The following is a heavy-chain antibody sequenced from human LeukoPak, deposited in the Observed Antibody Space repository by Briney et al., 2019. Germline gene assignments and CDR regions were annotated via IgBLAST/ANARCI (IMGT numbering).Heavy chain of an antibody. CDR3: ARDLHPDYYDSSGYDPPDY. V-gene: IGHV3-23*01. J-gene: IGHJ4*02. CDR2: ISGSGGST. D-gene: IGHD3-22*01. Sequence: GGSLRLSCAASGFTFSSYAMSWVHQAPGKGLEWVSAISGSGGSTYYADSVKGRFTISRDNAKNSLYLQMNSLRAEDTAVYYCARDLHPDYYDSSGYDPPDYWGQGTLVTVSS. CDR1: GFTFSSYA.